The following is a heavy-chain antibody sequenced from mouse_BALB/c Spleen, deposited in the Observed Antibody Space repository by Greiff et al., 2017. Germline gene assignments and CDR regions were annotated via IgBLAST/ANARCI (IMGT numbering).Heavy chain of an antibody. Sequence: DVKLVESGAELVRSGASVKLSCTASGFNIKDYYMHWVKQRPEQDLEWIGWIDPENGDTEYAPKFQGKATMTADTSSNTAYLQLSSLTSEDTAVYYCNANWDAGAYWGQGTLVTVSA. V-gene: IGHV14-4*02. CDR2: IDPENGDT. D-gene: IGHD4-1*01. CDR3: NANWDAGAY. CDR1: GFNIKDYY. J-gene: IGHJ3*01.